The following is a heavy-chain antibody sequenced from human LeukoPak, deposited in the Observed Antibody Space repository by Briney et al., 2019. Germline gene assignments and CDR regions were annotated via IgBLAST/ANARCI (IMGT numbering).Heavy chain of an antibody. D-gene: IGHD3-10*01. CDR2: IYYSGST. J-gene: IGHJ3*02. Sequence: PSETLSLTCTVSGGSISSYYWSWIRQPPGKGLEWIGYIYYSGSTNYNPSLKSRVTISVDTSKNQFSLKLSSVTAADTAMYYCARLRYYGGSAAFDIWGQGTMVTVSS. V-gene: IGHV4-59*08. CDR1: GGSISSYY. CDR3: ARLRYYGGSAAFDI.